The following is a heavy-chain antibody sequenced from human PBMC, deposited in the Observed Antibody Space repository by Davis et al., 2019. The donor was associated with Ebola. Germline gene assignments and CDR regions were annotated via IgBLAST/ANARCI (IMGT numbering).Heavy chain of an antibody. CDR2: MFDGGTT. CDR1: GFTVSNFY. V-gene: IGHV3-53*01. J-gene: IGHJ4*02. CDR3: ARGVGTKRYYFGQ. Sequence: GSLKISCAVSGFTVSNFYMSWVRQAPGRGLEWVSMMFDGGTTYYADSVKGRFTMSRDNSENTLYVQMDNLRVDDTAVYYCARGVGTKRYYFGQWGQGTLVTVSS. D-gene: IGHD1-1*01.